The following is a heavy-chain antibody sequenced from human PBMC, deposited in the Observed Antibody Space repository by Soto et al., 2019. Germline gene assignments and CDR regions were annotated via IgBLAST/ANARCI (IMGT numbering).Heavy chain of an antibody. CDR1: GLTFSSYA. V-gene: IGHV3-23*01. CDR3: AKGLTYYYDSSGQKGAFDI. D-gene: IGHD3-22*01. Sequence: GESLRLSCAASGLTFSSYAMRWVRQAPGKGLEWVSGISDSGGSTYYADSVKGRFTISRDNSKNTLYLQMNSLRAEDTAVYYCAKGLTYYYDSSGQKGAFDIWGQGTMVTVSS. CDR2: ISDSGGST. J-gene: IGHJ3*02.